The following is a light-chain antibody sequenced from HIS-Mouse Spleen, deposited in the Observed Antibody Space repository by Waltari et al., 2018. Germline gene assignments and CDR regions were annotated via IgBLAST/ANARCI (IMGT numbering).Light chain of an antibody. Sequence: EIVLTQSPGTLSLSPVERATLSCRASQSVSSSYLAWYQQKPGKAPRLLIYGASSRATGIPDRFSGSGSGTDFTLTISRLEPEDFAVYYCQQYGSSPGTFGQGTKLEIK. CDR1: QSVSSSY. V-gene: IGKV3-20*01. CDR3: QQYGSSPGT. J-gene: IGKJ2*01. CDR2: GAS.